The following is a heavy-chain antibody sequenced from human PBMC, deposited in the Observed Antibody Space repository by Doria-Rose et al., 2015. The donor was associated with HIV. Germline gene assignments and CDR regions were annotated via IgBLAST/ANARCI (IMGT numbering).Heavy chain of an antibody. V-gene: IGHV4-34*01. J-gene: IGHJ6*02. CDR3: AKGDRTMAGRCWFYYYGTDV. CDR2: IHDRGTT. CDR1: GGSFRDYF. D-gene: IGHD3-10*01. Sequence: QVQLQQWDAGLLKTSETLTLTCAVNGGSFRDYFWAWIRQSPGKGLEWLGGIHDRGTTHFSPSPRSRVTISVDTARRQVSLRLTSVTAADAAIYYCAKGDRTMAGRCWFYYYGTDVWGQGTTVTVSS.